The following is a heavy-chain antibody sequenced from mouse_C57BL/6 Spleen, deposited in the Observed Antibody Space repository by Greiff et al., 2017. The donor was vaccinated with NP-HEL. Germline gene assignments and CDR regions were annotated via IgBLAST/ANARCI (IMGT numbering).Heavy chain of an antibody. D-gene: IGHD1-1*01. CDR2: ISSGSSTI. J-gene: IGHJ4*01. Sequence: DVMLVESGGGLVKPGGSLKLSCAASGFTFSDYGMHWVRQAPEKGLEWVAYISSGSSTIYYADTVKGRFTISRDNAKNTLFLQMTSLRSEDTAMYYCASTVVALYAMDYWGQGTSVTVSS. V-gene: IGHV5-17*01. CDR3: ASTVVALYAMDY. CDR1: GFTFSDYG.